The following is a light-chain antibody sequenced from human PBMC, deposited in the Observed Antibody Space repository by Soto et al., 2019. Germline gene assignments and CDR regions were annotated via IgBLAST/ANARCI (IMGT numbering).Light chain of an antibody. CDR3: QSYDSSLSGSRV. Sequence: QSVLTQPPSVSGAPGQRVTISCTGGSSNFGAGYDVHWYQQLPGTAPKLLIHTNTNRPSGVPDRFSGSKSDTSASLAITGLQAEDEADYYCQSYDSSLSGSRVFGGGTKLTVL. CDR1: SSNFGAGYD. V-gene: IGLV1-40*01. J-gene: IGLJ3*02. CDR2: TNT.